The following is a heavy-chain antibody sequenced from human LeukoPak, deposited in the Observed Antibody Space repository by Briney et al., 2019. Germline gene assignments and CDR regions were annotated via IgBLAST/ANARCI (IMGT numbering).Heavy chain of an antibody. V-gene: IGHV1-2*06. CDR2: INPKTRGT. Sequence: TSVKVSCKASGYTFTGYFMNWVRQAPGQGPEWMGRINPKTRGTNYAQKFQGRVTMTRDTSITTAYMELSRLRSDDTAVYYCARIGAVVVVAAHFDYWGQGTLVTVSS. CDR1: GYTFTGYF. J-gene: IGHJ4*02. D-gene: IGHD2-15*01. CDR3: ARIGAVVVVAAHFDY.